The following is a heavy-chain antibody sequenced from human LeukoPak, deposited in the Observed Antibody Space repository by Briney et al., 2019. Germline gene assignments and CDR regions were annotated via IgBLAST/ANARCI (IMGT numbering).Heavy chain of an antibody. J-gene: IGHJ4*02. CDR2: ITSSSSYI. D-gene: IGHD1-26*01. V-gene: IGHV3-21*01. CDR1: GFTFRTYT. CDR3: ARVLGIVGG. Sequence: GGSLRLSCAASGFTFRTYTMKWVRQAPGKGLEWVSSITSSSSYIYYADSVKGRFTISRDNAKNSLYLQMNSLRAEDTAVYYCARVLGIVGGWGQGTLVTVSS.